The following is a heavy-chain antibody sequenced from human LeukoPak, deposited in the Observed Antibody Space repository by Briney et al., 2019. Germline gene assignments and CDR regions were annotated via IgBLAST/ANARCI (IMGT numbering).Heavy chain of an antibody. J-gene: IGHJ3*02. D-gene: IGHD3-22*01. CDR1: GGTFNRYA. CDR2: IIPIIGTV. Sequence: SVKVSCKASGGTFNRYAISWVRQAPGQGLEWMGGIIPIIGTVNYAQKFQGRVTITADESTSTAYMELSSLRSEDTAVYYCARQITMIEEGAFDIWGQGTMVSVSS. V-gene: IGHV1-69*13. CDR3: ARQITMIEEGAFDI.